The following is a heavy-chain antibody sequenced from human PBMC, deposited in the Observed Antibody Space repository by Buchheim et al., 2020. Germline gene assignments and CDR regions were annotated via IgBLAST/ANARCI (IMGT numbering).Heavy chain of an antibody. D-gene: IGHD2-15*01. CDR3: ARDNNCSGGSCYHDL. J-gene: IGHJ4*02. CDR1: GFTFSSYG. CDR2: IWYDGSNK. Sequence: QVQLVESGGGVVQTGRSLRLSCAASGFTFSSYGMHWVRQAPGKGLEWVAVIWYDGSNKYYADYVKCRLTISRANSKNTLYLQMNSMRAEDTSVYYCARDNNCSGGSCYHDLWGQGTL. V-gene: IGHV3-33*01.